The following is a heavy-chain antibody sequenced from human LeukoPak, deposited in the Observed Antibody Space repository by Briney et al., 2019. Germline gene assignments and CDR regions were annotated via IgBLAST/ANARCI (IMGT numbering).Heavy chain of an antibody. J-gene: IGHJ6*02. D-gene: IGHD5-18*01. CDR3: AREWAIQLGIFYYYYGMDV. CDR1: GFTFSSYS. CDR2: ISSSSSYI. Sequence: PGGSLRLSCAASGFTFSSYSMNWVRQAPGKGLEWVSSISSSSSYIYYADSVKGRFTISRDNAKNSPYLQMNSLRAEDTAVYYCAREWAIQLGIFYYYYGMDVWGQGTTVTVSS. V-gene: IGHV3-21*01.